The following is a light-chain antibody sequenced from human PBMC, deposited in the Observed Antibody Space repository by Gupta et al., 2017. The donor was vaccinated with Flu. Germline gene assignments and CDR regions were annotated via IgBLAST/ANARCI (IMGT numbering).Light chain of an antibody. Sequence: EIVLTQSPATLSLSPGERATLSCRASQSVSSYLAWYHQKPGQAPRLLIYDASNRATGIPARFSGSGSGTDFTLTISSLEPEDFAVYYCQQRSNWPGTFGPGTKVDIK. CDR1: QSVSSY. V-gene: IGKV3-11*01. CDR2: DAS. J-gene: IGKJ3*01. CDR3: QQRSNWPGT.